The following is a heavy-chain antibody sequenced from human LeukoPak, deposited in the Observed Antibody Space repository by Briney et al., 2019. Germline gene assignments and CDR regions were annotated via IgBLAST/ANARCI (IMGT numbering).Heavy chain of an antibody. CDR2: ISYDGSNK. Sequence: PGGSLRLSCAASGFTFSSYAMHWVRQAPGKGLEWVAVISYDGSNKYYADSVKGRFTISRDNSKNTLYLQMNSLRAEDTAVYYCARDPDDYGDYSYFDYWGQGTLVTVSS. V-gene: IGHV3-30-3*01. CDR1: GFTFSSYA. CDR3: ARDPDDYGDYSYFDY. J-gene: IGHJ4*02. D-gene: IGHD4-17*01.